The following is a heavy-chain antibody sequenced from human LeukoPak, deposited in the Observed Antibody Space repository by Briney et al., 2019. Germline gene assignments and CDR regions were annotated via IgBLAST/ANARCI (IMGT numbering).Heavy chain of an antibody. J-gene: IGHJ4*02. CDR1: GGSINNYY. D-gene: IGHD4-23*01. CDR2: INTSGST. V-gene: IGHV4-4*07. CDR3: AREIATSGGNSRAFDY. Sequence: SETLSLTCTVSGGSINNYYWSWIRQPAGKGLEWIGRINTSGSTNCNPSLKSRVTMSVDTSKNQFSLKLTSVTAADTAVYYCAREIATSGGNSRAFDYWGQGTLVTVSS.